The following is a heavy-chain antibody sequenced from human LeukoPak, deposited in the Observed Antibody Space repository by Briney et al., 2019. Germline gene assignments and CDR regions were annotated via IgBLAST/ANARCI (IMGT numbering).Heavy chain of an antibody. J-gene: IGHJ3*02. V-gene: IGHV1-69*05. CDR1: EGTFSSYA. CDR3: ARGVHYCDRLDAFDI. D-gene: IGHD3-22*01. CDR2: IIPIFGTA. Sequence: SVKVSCTASEGTFSSYAISWVRQAPGQGLEWMGGIIPIFGTANYAQKFQGRVTITTDESTSTAYMELSSLRSEDTAVYYCARGVHYCDRLDAFDIWGQGTMVTVSS.